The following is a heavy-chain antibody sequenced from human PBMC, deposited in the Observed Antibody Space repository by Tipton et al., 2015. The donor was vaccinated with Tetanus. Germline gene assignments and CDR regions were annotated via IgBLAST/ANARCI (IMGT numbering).Heavy chain of an antibody. CDR1: GGSVSSGSYY. Sequence: TLSLTCTVSGGSVSSGSYYWSWIRQPPGKGLEWIGEINYSGTTNYASSLQSRVIISVDTSKNQFSLKLNSVTAADTAVYYCARDRDYYGSGSRGMDVWGQGTRVTVSS. J-gene: IGHJ6*02. CDR2: INYSGTT. CDR3: ARDRDYYGSGSRGMDV. V-gene: IGHV4-61*01. D-gene: IGHD3-10*01.